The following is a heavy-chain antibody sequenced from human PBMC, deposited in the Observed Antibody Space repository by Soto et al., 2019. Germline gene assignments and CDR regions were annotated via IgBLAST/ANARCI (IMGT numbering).Heavy chain of an antibody. J-gene: IGHJ5*02. CDR3: ARAPDYDSSGYSPNWLDP. CDR2: IIPIFGTA. Sequence: QVQLVQSGAEVKKPGSSVKVSCKASGGTFSSYAISWVRQAPGQGLEWMGGIIPIFGTANYAQKFQGRVTIAADESTSTAYMELSSLRSEDTAVYYCARAPDYDSSGYSPNWLDPCCQGTLVTVSS. D-gene: IGHD3-22*01. V-gene: IGHV1-69*01. CDR1: GGTFSSYA.